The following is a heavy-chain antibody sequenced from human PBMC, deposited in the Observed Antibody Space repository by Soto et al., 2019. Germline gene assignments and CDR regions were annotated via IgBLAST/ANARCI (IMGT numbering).Heavy chain of an antibody. CDR3: ARPCSYCNGGGPGTWFDP. J-gene: IGHJ5*02. D-gene: IGHD2-8*02. CDR2: ISSSGSTI. Sequence: GGSLRLCWAAAGFTFGDYSISWIRQAPGKGLEWVSYISSSGSTIYYTDSVKGRFTISRDNAKNSLYLQMNSLTAEDTAVYHCARPCSYCNGGGPGTWFDPWGQGTLVTVSS. V-gene: IGHV3-11*01. CDR1: GFTFGDYS.